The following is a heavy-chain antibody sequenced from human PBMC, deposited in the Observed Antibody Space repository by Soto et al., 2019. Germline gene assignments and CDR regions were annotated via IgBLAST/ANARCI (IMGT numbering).Heavy chain of an antibody. Sequence: QVQLVQSGAEVEKPGSSVKVSCKASGGTFSSYTISWVRQAPGQGLEWMGRIIPILGIANYAQKFQGRVTITADKSTSTAYMELSSLRSEDTAVYYCARLYCSGSSCYLDYWGQGTLVTVSS. CDR3: ARLYCSGSSCYLDY. J-gene: IGHJ4*02. V-gene: IGHV1-69*02. CDR1: GGTFSSYT. D-gene: IGHD2-15*01. CDR2: IIPILGIA.